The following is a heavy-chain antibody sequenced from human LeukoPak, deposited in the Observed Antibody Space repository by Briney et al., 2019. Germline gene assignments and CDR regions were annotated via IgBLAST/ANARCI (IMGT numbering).Heavy chain of an antibody. CDR3: ARKRYYYDSSGYQGGFDY. D-gene: IGHD3-22*01. J-gene: IGHJ4*02. V-gene: IGHV1-2*04. CDR1: GYTFTGYY. Sequence: ASVKVSCKASGYTFTGYYMHWVRQAPGQGLEWMGWINPNSGGTNYAQKFQGWVTMTRDTSISTAYMELSRLRSDDTAVYYCARKRYYYDSSGYQGGFDYWGQGTLVTVSS. CDR2: INPNSGGT.